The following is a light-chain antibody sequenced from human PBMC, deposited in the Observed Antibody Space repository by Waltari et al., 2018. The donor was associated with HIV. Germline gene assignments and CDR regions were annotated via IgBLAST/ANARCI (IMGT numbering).Light chain of an antibody. CDR3: AAWDDSLKGV. V-gene: IGLV1-44*01. Sequence: QSVLTQPHSASGTPGQRVNIPCSGSCSNIASNHVHWYQQLPGTAPKLLMYSNNQRPSGVPDRFSGSKSGTSASLVISGLQSEDEGDYYCAAWDDSLKGVFGGGTKLTVL. CDR1: CSNIASNH. CDR2: SNN. J-gene: IGLJ3*02.